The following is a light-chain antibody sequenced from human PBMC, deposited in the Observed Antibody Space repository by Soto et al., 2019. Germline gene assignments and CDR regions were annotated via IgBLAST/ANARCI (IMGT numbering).Light chain of an antibody. CDR2: EVS. V-gene: IGLV2-14*01. J-gene: IGLJ1*01. Sequence: QSVLTQPASVSGSPGQSITISCTGTSSDVGDYGYVSWYLKYPGKAPKLMIYEVSNRPSGVSNRFSGSKSGNTASLTISGLQAEDEADYYCSSYTSSGTYVFGTGTKVTVL. CDR1: SSDVGDYGY. CDR3: SSYTSSGTYV.